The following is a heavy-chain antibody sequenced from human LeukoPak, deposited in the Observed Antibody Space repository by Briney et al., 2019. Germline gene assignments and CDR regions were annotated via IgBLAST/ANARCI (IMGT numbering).Heavy chain of an antibody. D-gene: IGHD3-10*01. V-gene: IGHV1-46*01. CDR3: ARDEESSLDY. CDR2: INPNSGST. CDR1: GYTFTGYY. Sequence: GASVKVSCKASGYTFTGYYMHWVRQAPGQGLEWMGWINPNSGSTSYAQKFQGRVTMTRDTSTSTVYMELSSLRSEDTAVYYCARDEESSLDYWGQGTLVTVSS. J-gene: IGHJ4*02.